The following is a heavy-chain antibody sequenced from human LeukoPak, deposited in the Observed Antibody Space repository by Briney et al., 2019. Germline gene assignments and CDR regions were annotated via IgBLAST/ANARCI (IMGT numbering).Heavy chain of an antibody. Sequence: PGWALRLSCASSLSTSVEFGLSALGRPPGRGREGLAASNYNAAITDYADSVKGRFTISRDTAKNSLYLQMHSLRAHDTAFYFCASDRMGPSFSVTHFDSWGQGTLVTVSS. CDR3: ASDRMGPSFSVTHFDS. V-gene: IGHV3-20*04. J-gene: IGHJ4*02. CDR2: SNYNAAIT. CDR1: LSTSVEFG. D-gene: IGHD3-16*01.